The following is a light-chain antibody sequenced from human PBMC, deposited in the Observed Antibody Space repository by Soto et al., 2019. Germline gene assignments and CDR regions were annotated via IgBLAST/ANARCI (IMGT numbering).Light chain of an antibody. J-gene: IGKJ1*01. CDR2: DAS. V-gene: IGKV3-15*01. CDR3: QHGKT. Sequence: EIVMTQSPVTLSVSPGEGASLSCPASENVYGNVAWYQQKPGQAPRLLIYDASTRATDIPARFSGSGSGTEFTLTISSLQSADFAVYFCQHGKTFGQGTKVEI. CDR1: ENVYGN.